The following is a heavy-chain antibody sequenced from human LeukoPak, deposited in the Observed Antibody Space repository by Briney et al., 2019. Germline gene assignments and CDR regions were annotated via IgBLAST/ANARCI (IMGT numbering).Heavy chain of an antibody. Sequence: PSETLSLTCTIYGGSFSGYYWSWIRQFPGKGLEWIGESNQSGSTNYKPSPKSRVTISVDMSKNQFSLKLSSVTAADTAVYYCARETPGLTRYFDYWGQGTLVTVSS. CDR1: GGSFSGYY. CDR2: SNQSGST. J-gene: IGHJ4*02. V-gene: IGHV4-34*01. D-gene: IGHD3-16*02. CDR3: ARETPGLTRYFDY.